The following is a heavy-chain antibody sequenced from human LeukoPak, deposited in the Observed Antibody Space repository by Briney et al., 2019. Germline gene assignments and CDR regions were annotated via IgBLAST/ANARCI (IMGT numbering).Heavy chain of an antibody. Sequence: PGGSLILSCAASGFTFSSYSMNWVRQAPGKGLEWVSYISSSSSTIYYADSVKGRFTISRDNAKNSLYLQMNSLRDEDTAVYYCASERPNSSGYYPNWFDPWGQGTLVTVSS. CDR2: ISSSSSTI. J-gene: IGHJ5*02. CDR1: GFTFSSYS. D-gene: IGHD3-22*01. CDR3: ASERPNSSGYYPNWFDP. V-gene: IGHV3-48*02.